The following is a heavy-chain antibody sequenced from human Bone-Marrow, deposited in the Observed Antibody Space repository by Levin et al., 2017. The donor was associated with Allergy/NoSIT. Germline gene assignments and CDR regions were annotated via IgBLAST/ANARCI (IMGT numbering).Heavy chain of an antibody. D-gene: IGHD2-2*01. Sequence: SCAASGFTFSSYSMNWVRQAPGKGLEWVSYISSSSSTIYYADSVKGRFTISRDNAKNSLYLQMNSLRDEDTAVYYCATGIVVVPAAVNDAFDIWGQGTMVTVSS. CDR3: ATGIVVVPAAVNDAFDI. J-gene: IGHJ3*02. V-gene: IGHV3-48*02. CDR1: GFTFSSYS. CDR2: ISSSSSTI.